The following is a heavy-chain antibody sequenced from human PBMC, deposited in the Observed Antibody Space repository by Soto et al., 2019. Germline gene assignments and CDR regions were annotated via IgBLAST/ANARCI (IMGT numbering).Heavy chain of an antibody. J-gene: IGHJ5*02. D-gene: IGHD5-18*01. CDR3: AKGGYTYGLDP. Sequence: EVQLLESGGGSAQPGGSLRLSCAASGFSFSSSAMSWVRQAPGKGLEWVSAISESGDNTFYADSVKGRFTISRENSNHALYLQMDTLRAEDTALYFCAKGGYTYGLDPWGQGTLVTVSS. CDR2: ISESGDNT. CDR1: GFSFSSSA. V-gene: IGHV3-23*01.